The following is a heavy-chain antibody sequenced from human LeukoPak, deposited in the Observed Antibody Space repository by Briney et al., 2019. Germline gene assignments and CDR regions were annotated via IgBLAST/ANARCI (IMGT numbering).Heavy chain of an antibody. Sequence: PGGSLRLSCAASGFTFSSYAMHWVRQAPGKGLEWVAVISYDGSNKYYADSVKGRFTISRDNSKNTLYLQMNSLRAEDTAVYYCARVGDGYNRNFDYWGQGTLVTVSS. CDR2: ISYDGSNK. CDR1: GFTFSSYA. V-gene: IGHV3-30-3*02. CDR3: ARVGDGYNRNFDY. J-gene: IGHJ4*02. D-gene: IGHD5-24*01.